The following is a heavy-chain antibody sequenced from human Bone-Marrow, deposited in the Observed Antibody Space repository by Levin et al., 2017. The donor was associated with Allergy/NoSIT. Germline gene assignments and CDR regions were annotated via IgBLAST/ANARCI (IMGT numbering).Heavy chain of an antibody. CDR2: INPNSGYT. V-gene: IGHV1-2*03. CDR3: ARERCSESGCEPDY. D-gene: IGHD3-10*02. J-gene: IGHJ4*02. CDR1: GYTFTGHY. Sequence: LGASVKVSCKASGYTFTGHYIHWVRQAPGQGLEWMGWINPNSGYTNYAQKFQGRVTMTWDTSISTAYIGLSRLTSDDTAVYYCARERCSESGCEPDYWGQGTLVTVSS.